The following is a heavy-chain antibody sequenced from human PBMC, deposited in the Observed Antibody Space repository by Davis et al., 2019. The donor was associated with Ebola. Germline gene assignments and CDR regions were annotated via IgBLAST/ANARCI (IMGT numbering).Heavy chain of an antibody. D-gene: IGHD5-24*01. CDR2: IIPILGIA. J-gene: IGHJ4*02. CDR3: ARVGDGYNSGY. CDR1: GGTFSSYA. V-gene: IGHV1-69*10. Sequence: SVKVSCKASGGTFSSYAISWVRQAPGQGLEWMGWIIPILGIANYAQKFQGRVTITADKSTSTASMEQSSLRSEDTTVYYCARVGDGYNSGYWGQGTLVTVSS.